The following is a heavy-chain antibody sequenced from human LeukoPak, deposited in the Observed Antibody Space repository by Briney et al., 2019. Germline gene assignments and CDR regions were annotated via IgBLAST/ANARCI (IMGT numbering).Heavy chain of an antibody. J-gene: IGHJ4*02. CDR1: GYTFTSYG. D-gene: IGHD6-13*01. CDR2: ISAYNGNT. V-gene: IGHV1-18*01. CDR3: ARGWIAAAAAFAY. Sequence: ASVKVSCKASGYTFTSYGISWGRQAPGQGLEWMGWISAYNGNTNYAQKLQGRFTMPTDPSTSTASMELRSMSSDDTAVYYCARGWIAAAAAFAYWGQGTLVTVSS.